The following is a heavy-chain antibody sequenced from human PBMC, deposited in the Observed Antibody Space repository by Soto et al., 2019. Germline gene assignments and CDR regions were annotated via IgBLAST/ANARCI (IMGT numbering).Heavy chain of an antibody. J-gene: IGHJ6*02. V-gene: IGHV1-18*04. CDR2: ISPYNGTT. CDR1: GYTFTTYG. Sequence: ASVKVSCKASGYTFTTYGISWVRQAPGQGLEWMGWISPYNGTTKYAEKFQGEMTMTTDTATSTAYMDLRSLKSDDTAVYYCARDGERDTGLNFYYYLHGMDAWGQGTRVTVSS. CDR3: ARDGERDTGLNFYYYLHGMDA. D-gene: IGHD1-1*01.